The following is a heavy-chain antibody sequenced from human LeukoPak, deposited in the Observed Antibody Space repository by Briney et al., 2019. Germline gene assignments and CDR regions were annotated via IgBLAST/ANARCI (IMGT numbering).Heavy chain of an antibody. CDR1: GGSISSHC. D-gene: IGHD2-15*01. CDR3: ARGVDCSDFAFDI. Sequence: SETLSLTCTVSGGSISSHCWSWIRQPPRKGLEWIGHVYYSGNTNYNPSLKSRVTISVDTSKNQFSLNLSSVTAADTAVYYCARGVDCSDFAFDIWGQGTMVTVSS. V-gene: IGHV4-59*11. CDR2: VYYSGNT. J-gene: IGHJ3*02.